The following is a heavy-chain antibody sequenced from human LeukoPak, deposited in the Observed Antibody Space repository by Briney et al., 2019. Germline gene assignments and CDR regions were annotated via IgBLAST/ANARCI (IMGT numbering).Heavy chain of an antibody. D-gene: IGHD3-9*01. V-gene: IGHV3-23*01. CDR3: ANRGYFDWSLGY. J-gene: IGHJ4*02. CDR2: ISGSGGST. Sequence: GGSLRLSCAAPGFTFSSYAMSWVRQAPGKGLEWVSAISGSGGSTYYADSVKGRFTISRDNSKNTLYLQMNSLRAEDTAVYYCANRGYFDWSLGYWGQGTLVTVSS. CDR1: GFTFSSYA.